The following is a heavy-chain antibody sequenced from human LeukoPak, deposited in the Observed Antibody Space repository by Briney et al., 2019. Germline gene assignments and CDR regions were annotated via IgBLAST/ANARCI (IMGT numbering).Heavy chain of an antibody. J-gene: IGHJ3*02. CDR2: IYYSGST. CDR1: GGSFSGYY. D-gene: IGHD3-16*01. V-gene: IGHV4-59*01. Sequence: SETLSLTCAVYGGSFSGYYWSWIRQPPGKGLEWIGYIYYSGSTNYNPSLKSRVTISVDTSKNQFSLKLSSVTAADTAVYYCARDNAWAVGAFDIWGQGTMVTVSS. CDR3: ARDNAWAVGAFDI.